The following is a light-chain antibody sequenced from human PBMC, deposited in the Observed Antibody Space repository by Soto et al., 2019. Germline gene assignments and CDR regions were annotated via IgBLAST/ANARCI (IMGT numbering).Light chain of an antibody. Sequence: EIVLTQSPGTLSLSPGERATLSCRASQSISNSYLAWYQQKPGQAPRLLIYGASSRATGIPDRFSGSASGTDFTLTISRLEPEDFAVYYCQQYGTSPLTFGGGTNVEIK. V-gene: IGKV3-20*01. CDR1: QSISNSY. CDR3: QQYGTSPLT. J-gene: IGKJ4*01. CDR2: GAS.